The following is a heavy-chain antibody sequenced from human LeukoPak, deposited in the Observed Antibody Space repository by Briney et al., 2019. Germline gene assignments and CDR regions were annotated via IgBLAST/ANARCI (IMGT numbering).Heavy chain of an antibody. J-gene: IGHJ4*02. CDR2: IYYSGST. D-gene: IGHD2-21*01. V-gene: IGHV4-59*08. Sequence: SETLSLTCTVSGGSISSYYWSWIRQPPGKGLEWIGYIYYSGSTNYNPSLKGRVTISVDTSKNQFSLKLSSVTAADTAVYYCARLGRMWSADFWGQGTLVTVSS. CDR1: GGSISSYY. CDR3: ARLGRMWSADF.